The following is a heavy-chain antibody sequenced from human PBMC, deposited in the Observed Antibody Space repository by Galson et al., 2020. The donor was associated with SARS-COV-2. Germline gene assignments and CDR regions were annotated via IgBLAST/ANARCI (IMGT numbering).Heavy chain of an antibody. Sequence: GESLKISCKGSGFRFPTYWIGWVRQMPGKGPECMGIIHPSDSDTRYNPSFQGQVSISADKSTSTAYLQWDSLKASDSAMYYCARSDTALSLFDYWGQGTLVTVSS. J-gene: IGHJ4*02. V-gene: IGHV5-51*06. CDR3: ARSDTALSLFDY. CDR2: IHPSDSDT. D-gene: IGHD5-18*01. CDR1: GFRFPTYW.